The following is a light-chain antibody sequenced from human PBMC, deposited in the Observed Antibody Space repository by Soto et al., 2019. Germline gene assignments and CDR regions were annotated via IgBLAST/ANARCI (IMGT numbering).Light chain of an antibody. V-gene: IGKV3-20*01. CDR3: QKYSTSPFA. CDR1: QSVSSNY. Sequence: ENVLTQSPGTLSLSPGEGATLSCRASQSVSSNYLAWYQQKPGQAPRLLIYGASSRPTGIPDRFSGSGSGTDFTLTISRLQPEDIAVYYCQKYSTSPFAFGQGTKLEI. CDR2: GAS. J-gene: IGKJ2*01.